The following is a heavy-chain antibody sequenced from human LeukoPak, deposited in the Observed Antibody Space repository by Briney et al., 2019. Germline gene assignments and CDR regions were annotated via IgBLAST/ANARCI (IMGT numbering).Heavy chain of an antibody. V-gene: IGHV3-11*01. CDR2: INSLGPRSI. CDR3: AGHARGSYLVH. J-gene: IGHJ4*02. D-gene: IGHD6-6*01. CDR1: GFTVSDYY. Sequence: GGSLRLSCAASGFTVSDYYMSWVRQAPGKGLEWVSLINSLGPRSISYGDSVKGRFTTSMDDATNSLFLQMNSLKVEDTAIYYCAGHARGSYLVHWGQGILVTVPP.